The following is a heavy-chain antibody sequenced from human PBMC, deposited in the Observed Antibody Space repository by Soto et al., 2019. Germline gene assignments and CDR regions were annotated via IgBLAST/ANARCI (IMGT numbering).Heavy chain of an antibody. V-gene: IGHV1-69*02. Sequence: GASVKVSCKASGGTFSSYTISCVRQAPGQGLEWMGRIIPILGIANYAQKFQGRVTITADKSTSTAYMELSSLRSEDTAVYYCARGPGGAAAVPYNWFDPWGQGTLVTVSS. D-gene: IGHD6-13*01. CDR1: GGTFSSYT. J-gene: IGHJ5*02. CDR3: ARGPGGAAAVPYNWFDP. CDR2: IIPILGIA.